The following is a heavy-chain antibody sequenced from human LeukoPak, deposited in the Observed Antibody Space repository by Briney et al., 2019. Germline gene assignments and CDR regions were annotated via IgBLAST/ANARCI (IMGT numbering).Heavy chain of an antibody. CDR1: GFSFSDHE. V-gene: IGHV3-48*03. J-gene: IGHJ3*02. Sequence: GGSLRLSCAASGFSFSDHEMNWVCQAPGKGLEWVSYISSSGSDKYYPDSVKGRFTISRDNAKNSLYLQMNSLRAVDTAVYYCARRTSGAFAIWGQGTKVTVSS. CDR3: ARRTSGAFAI. CDR2: ISSSGSDK.